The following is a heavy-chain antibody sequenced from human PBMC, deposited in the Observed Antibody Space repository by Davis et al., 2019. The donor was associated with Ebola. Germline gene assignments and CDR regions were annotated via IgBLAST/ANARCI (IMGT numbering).Heavy chain of an antibody. J-gene: IGHJ6*03. CDR1: GFTFSSYS. CDR2: IAYDGIDK. CDR3: ARDGIRYYYYYMDV. V-gene: IGHV3-30-3*01. D-gene: IGHD2-21*01. Sequence: PGGSLRLSCAASGFTFSSYSMHWVRQAPGKGLEWVAVIAYDGIDKYYADSVKGRFTISRDNSKNTVYLQMNSLRAEDTAVYYCARDGIRYYYYYMDVWGKGTTVTVSS.